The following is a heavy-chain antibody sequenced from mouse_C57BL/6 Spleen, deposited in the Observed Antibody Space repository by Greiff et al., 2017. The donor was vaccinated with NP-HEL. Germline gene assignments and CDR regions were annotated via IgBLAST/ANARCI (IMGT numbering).Heavy chain of an antibody. CDR3: TTLVGYGNYDDY. CDR2: IDPENGDT. Sequence: VQLQQSGAELVRPGASVKLSCTASGFNFKDYYMHWVKQRPEQGLEWIGWIDPENGDTEYASKFQGKATITADTSSNTAYLQLSSLTSEDTAVYDGTTLVGYGNYDDYWGQGTTLTVSS. J-gene: IGHJ2*01. D-gene: IGHD2-1*01. V-gene: IGHV14-4*01. CDR1: GFNFKDYY.